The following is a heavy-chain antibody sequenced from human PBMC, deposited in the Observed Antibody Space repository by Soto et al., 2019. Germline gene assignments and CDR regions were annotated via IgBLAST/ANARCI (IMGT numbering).Heavy chain of an antibody. V-gene: IGHV4-34*01. Sequence: SETLSLTCAVYGGSFIGYYCSWIRQPPGKGLEWIGEINHSGITNYNPSLKSRVTISVDTSKNQFSLKLSSVTAADTAVYYCARVARYSRWFDPGGQGTLVKVSS. CDR1: GGSFIGYY. J-gene: IGHJ5*02. CDR2: INHSGIT. CDR3: ARVARYSRWFDP. D-gene: IGHD1-1*01.